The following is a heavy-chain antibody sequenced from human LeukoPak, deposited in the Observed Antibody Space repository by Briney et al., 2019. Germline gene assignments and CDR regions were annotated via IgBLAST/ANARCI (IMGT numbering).Heavy chain of an antibody. J-gene: IGHJ6*02. CDR1: GGTFSSYA. D-gene: IGHD3-16*01. Sequence: ASVKVSCKASGGTFSSYAISWVRQAPGQGLEWMGWISGYNGNTNYGQKVRGRVTMTTDTSTTTAYMELRSLRSDDTAVYYCARETRRLYYEDYYGMDVWGQGTTVTVSS. CDR2: ISGYNGNT. CDR3: ARETRRLYYEDYYGMDV. V-gene: IGHV1-18*01.